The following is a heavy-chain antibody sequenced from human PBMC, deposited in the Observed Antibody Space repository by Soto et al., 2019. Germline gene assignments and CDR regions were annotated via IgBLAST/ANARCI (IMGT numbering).Heavy chain of an antibody. V-gene: IGHV3-23*01. D-gene: IGHD1-26*01. Sequence: EVQLLVSGGGLVQPGGSLRISCAASGFIFRSYAMSWVRQAPGKGLEWVSAISGSGGSTYYADSVKGRFTISRDNSKNTLYLQMNSLRAEDTAVYYCARTSRGAFDIWGQGTMVTVSS. CDR2: ISGSGGST. CDR1: GFIFRSYA. J-gene: IGHJ3*02. CDR3: ARTSRGAFDI.